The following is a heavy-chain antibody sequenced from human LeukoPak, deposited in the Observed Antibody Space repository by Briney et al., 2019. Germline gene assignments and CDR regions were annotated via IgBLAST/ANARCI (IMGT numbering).Heavy chain of an antibody. D-gene: IGHD6-19*01. CDR2: IWSDGSNK. J-gene: IGHJ4*02. V-gene: IGHV3-33*01. CDR3: ARSNGGIPIGGGHSSGWADY. CDR1: GFTFSHYG. Sequence: PGGSLRLSCAASGFTFSHYGMNWLRQAPGKGLEWVAIIWSDGSNKYYADSVKGRFTISRDNSKNTVDLQINTLRAEDTAVYYCARSNGGIPIGGGHSSGWADYWGQGTLLTVSP.